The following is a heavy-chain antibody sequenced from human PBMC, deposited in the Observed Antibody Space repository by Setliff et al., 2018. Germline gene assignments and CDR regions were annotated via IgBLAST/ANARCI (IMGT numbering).Heavy chain of an antibody. CDR1: GGSINNYY. CDR3: ARDPGFHSGTWSLDS. CDR2: VYYTGTT. D-gene: IGHD2-21*01. V-gene: IGHV4-59*01. J-gene: IGHJ4*02. Sequence: SETLSLTCTVSGGSINNYYWSWIRQAPGKGLEWVGYVYYTGTTNYSPSLKGRVIISVDASKNRLSLQLNSVTPADTAVYYCARDPGFHSGTWSLDSWGQGRLVTVSS.